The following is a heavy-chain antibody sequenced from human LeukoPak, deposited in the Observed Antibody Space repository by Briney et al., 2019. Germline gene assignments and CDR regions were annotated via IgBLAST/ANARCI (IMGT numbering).Heavy chain of an antibody. J-gene: IGHJ4*02. V-gene: IGHV1-46*01. CDR2: INPSGGST. CDR1: GYTFTSYY. Sequence: GASVKVSCKASGYTFTSYYMHWVRQAPGQGLEWMGIINPSGGSTTYAQKFQGRVTMTRDTSTSTVYMDLSSLRSEDTAVYYCARDLAMVVTPRVVDDYWGQGTLVTVSS. CDR3: ARDLAMVVTPRVVDDY. D-gene: IGHD4-23*01.